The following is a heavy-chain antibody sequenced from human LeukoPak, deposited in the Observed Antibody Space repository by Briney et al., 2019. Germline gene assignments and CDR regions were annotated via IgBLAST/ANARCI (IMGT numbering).Heavy chain of an antibody. CDR3: AKAKYSSSWSNDY. Sequence: GGSLRLSCAASGFTVSSNYMSWVRQAPGKGLEWVSVIYSGGSTYYADSVKGRFTISRDNSKNTLYLQMNSLRAEDTAVYYCAKAKYSSSWSNDYWGQGTLVTVSS. J-gene: IGHJ4*02. D-gene: IGHD6-13*01. CDR2: IYSGGST. CDR1: GFTVSSNY. V-gene: IGHV3-53*01.